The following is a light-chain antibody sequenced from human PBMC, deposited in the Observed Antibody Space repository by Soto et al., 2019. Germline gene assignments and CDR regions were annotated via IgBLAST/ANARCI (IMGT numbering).Light chain of an antibody. CDR1: SSDIGNLNL. V-gene: IGLV2-23*01. J-gene: IGLJ3*02. CDR2: EGH. CDR3: YSYAGRSNWV. Sequence: QSALTQPASVSGSPGQSITISCTGTSSDIGNLNLVSWYQQHPGEAPKLILFEGHQRPSGVSQRFSASKSGNTASLIISGLQAEDEADYYCYSYAGRSNWVFGGGTKLTVL.